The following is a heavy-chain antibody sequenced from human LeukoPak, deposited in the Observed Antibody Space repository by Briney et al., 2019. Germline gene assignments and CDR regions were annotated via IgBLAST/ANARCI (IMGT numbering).Heavy chain of an antibody. V-gene: IGHV4-59*08. J-gene: IGHJ5*02. D-gene: IGHD6-13*01. CDR3: ARLVDSSSCLFDP. Sequence: NPSETLSLTCTVSGGSISSYYWSWIRQPPGKGLEWIGYIYYSGSTNYNPSLKSRVTISVDTSKNQFSLKLSSVTAADTAVYYWARLVDSSSCLFDPWGQGTLVTVSS. CDR1: GGSISSYY. CDR2: IYYSGST.